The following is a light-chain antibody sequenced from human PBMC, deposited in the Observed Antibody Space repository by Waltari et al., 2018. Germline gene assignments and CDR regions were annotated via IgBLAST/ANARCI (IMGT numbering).Light chain of an antibody. CDR3: QSYDSISWV. J-gene: IGLJ3*02. CDR2: GNS. V-gene: IGLV1-40*01. CDR1: SSNIGAGYD. Sequence: QSVLTQPPSVSGAPGQRVTISCPGSSSNIGAGYDVHWYQQLPGTAPKLLIYGNSNRPSGVPDRFSGSKSGTSASLAITGLQAEDEADYYCQSYDSISWVFGGGTKLTVL.